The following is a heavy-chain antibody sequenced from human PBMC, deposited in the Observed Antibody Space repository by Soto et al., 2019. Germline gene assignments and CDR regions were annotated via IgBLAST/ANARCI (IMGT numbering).Heavy chain of an antibody. CDR3: ARQLAYCGGVCYTEPIDY. J-gene: IGHJ4*02. CDR2: INPKTGDT. V-gene: IGHV1-2*02. Sequence: QAQLVQSGAEVKKPGASVKVSCKTSGYTFTAYYIHWVRQAPGQGLEWVGWINPKTGDTKYAQKFQGRVTMTGDTSITTAYMELGRLRSDDTAVYYCARQLAYCGGVCYTEPIDYWGQGTLVTVSS. CDR1: GYTFTAYY. D-gene: IGHD2-21*02.